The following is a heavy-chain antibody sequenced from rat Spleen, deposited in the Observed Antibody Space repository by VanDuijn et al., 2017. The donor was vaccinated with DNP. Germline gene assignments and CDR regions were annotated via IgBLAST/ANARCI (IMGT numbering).Heavy chain of an antibody. Sequence: EVQLVESGGGLVQPGRSLKLSCVVSGFSFSDYAMAWVRQAPKKGLEWVATIIYDGSRTYYRDSVKGRFTISRDNAKSTLYLQMDSLRSEDTANYYCARHPHYGGSFDYWGQGVMVTVSS. J-gene: IGHJ2*01. CDR1: GFSFSDYA. CDR3: ARHPHYGGSFDY. D-gene: IGHD1-11*01. V-gene: IGHV5-17*01. CDR2: IIYDGSRT.